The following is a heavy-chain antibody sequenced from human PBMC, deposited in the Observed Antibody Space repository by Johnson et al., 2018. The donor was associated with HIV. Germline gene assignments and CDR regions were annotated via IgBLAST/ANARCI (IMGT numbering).Heavy chain of an antibody. CDR3: AREPSIAAAGGDGAFDI. V-gene: IGHV3-30-3*01. D-gene: IGHD6-13*01. Sequence: QVTLVESGGGVVQPGRSLRLSCAASGFTFRSYAMHWVRQAPGKGLEWVAVTSNDGTNTYYADSVKGRFTISRDNSKNTLYLQMNSLRAEDTAVYYCAREPSIAAAGGDGAFDIWGRGTMLTVSS. CDR2: TSNDGTNT. CDR1: GFTFRSYA. J-gene: IGHJ3*02.